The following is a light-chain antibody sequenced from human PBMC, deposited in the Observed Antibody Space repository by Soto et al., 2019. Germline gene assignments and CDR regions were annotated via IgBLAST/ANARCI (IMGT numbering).Light chain of an antibody. CDR1: QNLSRN. CDR2: GAS. J-gene: IGKJ2*01. CDR3: QQYDNWPHT. Sequence: EMVMTQSPATLSVSPGERATLSCRASQNLSRNLAWYQQQPGQAPRLLIYGASTRATGIPARFSGSGSGTDFTLTISSLQSEYFAVYYCQQYDNWPHTFGQGTKLEIQ. V-gene: IGKV3-15*01.